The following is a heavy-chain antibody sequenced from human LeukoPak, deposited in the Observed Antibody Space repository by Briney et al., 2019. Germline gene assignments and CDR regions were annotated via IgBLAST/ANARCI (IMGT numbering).Heavy chain of an antibody. CDR2: TSSSDAGT. Sequence: PGGSLRLSCAASGFTLSTYAMSWVRQTPGKGLEWVAATSSSDAGTYHADSVKGRFTISRDNSKNTLYLQMNSLRAEDTAVYYCAKDPLWFGELAGAFDYWGQGTLVTVSS. V-gene: IGHV3-23*01. CDR3: AKDPLWFGELAGAFDY. J-gene: IGHJ4*02. D-gene: IGHD3-10*01. CDR1: GFTLSTYA.